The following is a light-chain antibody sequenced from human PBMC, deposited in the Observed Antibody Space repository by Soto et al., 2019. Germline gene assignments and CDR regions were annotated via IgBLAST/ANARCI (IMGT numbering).Light chain of an antibody. CDR3: SSFTSSYTVV. V-gene: IGLV2-18*02. J-gene: IGLJ2*01. CDR2: EVI. CDR1: SSDVGNYNR. Sequence: QSALTQPPSVSGSPGQSVTISCTGTSSDVGNYNRVSWYQQPPGTAPILMIYEVINRPSGVPDRFSGSKSGNTASLPFSVFQAGDEADYYCSSFTSSYTVVFGGGTKLTVL.